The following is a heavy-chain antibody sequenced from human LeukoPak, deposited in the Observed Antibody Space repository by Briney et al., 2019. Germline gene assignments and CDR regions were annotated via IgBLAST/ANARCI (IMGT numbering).Heavy chain of an antibody. J-gene: IGHJ4*02. V-gene: IGHV3-30-3*01. Sequence: GGSLRLSCAASGFTFSSYAMHWVRQAPGKGLEWVAVISYDGSNKYYADSVKGRFTISRDNSKNTLYLQMNSLRAEDTAVYYCAKAVIAARRSFDYWGQGTLVTVSS. D-gene: IGHD6-13*01. CDR1: GFTFSSYA. CDR2: ISYDGSNK. CDR3: AKAVIAARRSFDY.